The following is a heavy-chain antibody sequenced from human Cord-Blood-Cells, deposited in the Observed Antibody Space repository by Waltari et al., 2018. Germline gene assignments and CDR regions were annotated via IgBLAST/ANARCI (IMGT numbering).Heavy chain of an antibody. Sequence: QVQLQQWGAGLLKPSETLSLTCAVSGGSFSGYYWNWSRQPPGKGLEWIGEINHSGSTNYNPSLKSRVTISVDTSKNQFSLKLSSVTAADTAVYYCARGRGAARHFDYWGQGTLVTVSS. J-gene: IGHJ4*02. CDR2: INHSGST. V-gene: IGHV4-34*01. CDR3: ARGRGAARHFDY. CDR1: GGSFSGYY. D-gene: IGHD6-6*01.